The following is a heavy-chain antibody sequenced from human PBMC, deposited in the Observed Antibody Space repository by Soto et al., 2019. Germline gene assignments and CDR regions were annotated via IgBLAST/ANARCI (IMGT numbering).Heavy chain of an antibody. D-gene: IGHD2-15*01. CDR2: IIPIFGTA. CDR3: ARVGYCSGGSCYGYYYYGMDV. J-gene: IGHJ6*02. V-gene: IGHV1-69*13. Sequence: SVKVSCKASGGTFSSYAISWVRQAPGQGLEWMGGIIPIFGTANYAQKFQGRVTITADESTSTAYMELSSLRSEDTAVYYCARVGYCSGGSCYGYYYYGMDVWGQGTTVTVSS. CDR1: GGTFSSYA.